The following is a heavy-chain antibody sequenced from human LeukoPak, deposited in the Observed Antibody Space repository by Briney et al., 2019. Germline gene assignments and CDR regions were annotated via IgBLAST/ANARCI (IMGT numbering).Heavy chain of an antibody. J-gene: IGHJ4*02. CDR2: IYSGGST. V-gene: IGHV3-53*01. Sequence: PSETLSLTCAVYGGSFSGDYWSWVRQAPGKGLEWVSVIYSGGSTYYADSVKGRFTISRDNSKNTLYLQMNSLRAEDTAVYYCARAPYYDILTGFDYWGQGTLVTVSS. CDR1: GGSFSGDY. D-gene: IGHD3-9*01. CDR3: ARAPYYDILTGFDY.